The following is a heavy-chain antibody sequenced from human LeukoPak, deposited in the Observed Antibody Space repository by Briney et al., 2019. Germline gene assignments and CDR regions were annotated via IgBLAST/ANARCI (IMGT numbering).Heavy chain of an antibody. V-gene: IGHV3-23*01. CDR1: GFTCSSYG. Sequence: GGSLRLSCAASGFTCSSYGMSWVRQAPGKGLEWVSAISGSGGRTYYADSVKGRLTISRDNSKNTLYLQMNSLRAEDTAVYYCAKDEPRYYGMDVWGQGTTVTVSS. J-gene: IGHJ6*02. CDR3: AKDEPRYYGMDV. CDR2: ISGSGGRT.